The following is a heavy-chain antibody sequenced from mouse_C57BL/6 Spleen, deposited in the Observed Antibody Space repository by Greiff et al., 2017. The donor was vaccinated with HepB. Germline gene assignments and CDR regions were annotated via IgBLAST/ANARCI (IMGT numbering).Heavy chain of an antibody. D-gene: IGHD1-1*01. CDR2: IRSKSNNYAT. CDR3: VRHGSITTAFDY. Sequence: EVMLVESGGGLVQPKGSLKLSCAASGFSFNTYAMNWVRQAPGKGLEWVARIRSKSNNYATYYADSVKDRFTISRDDSESMLYLQMNNLKTEDTAMYYCVRHGSITTAFDYWGQGTTLTVSS. CDR1: GFSFNTYA. J-gene: IGHJ2*01. V-gene: IGHV10-1*01.